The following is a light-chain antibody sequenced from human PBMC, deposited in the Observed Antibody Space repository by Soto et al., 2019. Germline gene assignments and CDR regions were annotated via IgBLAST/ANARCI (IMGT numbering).Light chain of an antibody. Sequence: SVLTQPPSTSGTPGQRVTISFSGSSSNIGSNTVSWCQQLPGTAPKPLIYNNNQRPSGVPDRFSGSKSGTSASLAISGLQSEDEADYYCAAWDDSLIGYVFGTGTKVTVL. CDR3: AAWDDSLIGYV. J-gene: IGLJ1*01. CDR2: NNN. V-gene: IGLV1-44*01. CDR1: SSNIGSNT.